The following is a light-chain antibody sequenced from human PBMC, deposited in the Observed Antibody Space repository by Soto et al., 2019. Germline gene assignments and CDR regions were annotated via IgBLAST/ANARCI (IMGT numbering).Light chain of an antibody. J-gene: IGKJ1*01. V-gene: IGKV3-20*01. Sequence: EIVFTQSPGTLSLSPGERATLSCRASQSVSSSYLAWYQQKPGQAPRLLIYGASSRATGIPDRFSGSGSGTDFTLTISRXEPEDFAVYYCQQYGSSHWTFGQGTKVDIK. CDR2: GAS. CDR3: QQYGSSHWT. CDR1: QSVSSSY.